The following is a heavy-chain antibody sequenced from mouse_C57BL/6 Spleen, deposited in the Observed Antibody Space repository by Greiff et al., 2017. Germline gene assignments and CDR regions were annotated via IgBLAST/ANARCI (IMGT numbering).Heavy chain of an antibody. J-gene: IGHJ4*01. CDR2: INPNYGTT. Sequence: VQLQQSGPELVKPGASVKISCKASGYSFTDYNMNWVKQSNGKSLEWIGVINPNYGTTSYNQKFKGKATLTVAQSSSTAYMQLNSLTSEDSAVYYCARGLSGTRYCAMDYWGQGTSVTVSS. V-gene: IGHV1-39*01. CDR1: GYSFTDYN. CDR3: ARGLSGTRYCAMDY. D-gene: IGHD4-1*01.